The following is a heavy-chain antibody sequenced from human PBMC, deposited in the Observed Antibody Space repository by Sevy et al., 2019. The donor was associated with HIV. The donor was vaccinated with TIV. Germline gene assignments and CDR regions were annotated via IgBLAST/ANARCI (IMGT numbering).Heavy chain of an antibody. CDR1: GYSFTSYW. CDR2: IYPGDYDT. D-gene: IGHD2-15*01. J-gene: IGHJ6*02. V-gene: IGHV5-51*01. CDR3: ARLGGNPYYYYYGMDV. Sequence: GGSLRLSCKGSGYSFTSYWIGWVRQMPGKGLEWMGIIYPGDYDTRYSPSFQGQVTISADKSISTAYLQWSSLKASDTAMYYCARLGGNPYYYYYGMDVWGQGTTVTVSS.